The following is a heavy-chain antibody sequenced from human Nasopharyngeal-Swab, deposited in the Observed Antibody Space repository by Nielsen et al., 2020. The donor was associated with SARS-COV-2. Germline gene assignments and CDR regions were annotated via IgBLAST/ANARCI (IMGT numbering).Heavy chain of an antibody. J-gene: IGHJ4*02. CDR3: TTDYYFDY. D-gene: IGHD4/OR15-4a*01. V-gene: IGHV3-73*01. Sequence: GESLKISCAASGFVFSGSAIHWVRQASGKGLEWVGRIGDKAHNYATTYAASVKGRFTTSRDDSNNTAFLQMASLNTEDTALYYCTTDYYFDYWGQGTLVTVSS. CDR1: GFVFSGSA. CDR2: IGDKAHNYAT.